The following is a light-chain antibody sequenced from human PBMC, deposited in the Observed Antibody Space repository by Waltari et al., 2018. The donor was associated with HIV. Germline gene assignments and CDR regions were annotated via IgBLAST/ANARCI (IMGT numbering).Light chain of an antibody. CDR1: NIGTKS. V-gene: IGLV3-21*02. CDR2: DDY. CDR3: QVWDSSTEHPGVV. J-gene: IGLJ2*01. Sequence: SYVLTQPPSVSVAPGQTASITCGGNNIGTKSVHWYQQRPGQAPVLVVYDDYDRPSGIPERFSGSNSGNMASLTISRVEAGDEAGYYCQVWDSSTEHPGVVFGGGTKLTVL.